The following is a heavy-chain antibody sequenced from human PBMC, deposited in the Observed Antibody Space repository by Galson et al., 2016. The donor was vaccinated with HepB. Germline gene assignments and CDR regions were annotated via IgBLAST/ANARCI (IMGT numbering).Heavy chain of an antibody. D-gene: IGHD1-1*01. J-gene: IGHJ4*02. CDR2: IYYSENT. CDR1: GASINSGGYY. Sequence: TLSLTCTVSGASINSGGYYWSWIRQHPGKGLEWIGYIYYSENTYYNPSLTSRVNISSDTSENQFSLSLSSVTAADTAVYYCAKNWNENYFDYWGPGILVTVSS. V-gene: IGHV4-31*03. CDR3: AKNWNENYFDY.